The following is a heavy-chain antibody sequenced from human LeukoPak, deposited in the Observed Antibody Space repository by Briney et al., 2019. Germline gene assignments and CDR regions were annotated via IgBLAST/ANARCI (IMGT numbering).Heavy chain of an antibody. J-gene: IGHJ4*02. D-gene: IGHD5-24*01. CDR1: GFTFSSYW. CDR2: IKQDGSEK. Sequence: GGSLRLSCAASGFTFSSYWMSWVRQAPGKGLEWVANIKQDGSEKYYVDSVKGRFTISRDNAKNSLYLQMNSLRAEDTAVYYCAMREWLQLNLRDYWGQGTLVTVSS. V-gene: IGHV3-7*01. CDR3: AMREWLQLNLRDY.